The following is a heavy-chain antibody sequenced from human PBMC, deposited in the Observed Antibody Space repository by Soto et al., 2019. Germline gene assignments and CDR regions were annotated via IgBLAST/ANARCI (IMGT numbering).Heavy chain of an antibody. Sequence: QVQLVESGGGVVQPGRSLRLSCAASGFTFSSYGMHWVRQAPGKGLEWVAVIWYDGSHKYYADSVKGRFTISRDNSKNTLYLQMNSLRAEDTAVYYCARDLGVTIFGVVTPYYGMDVWGQGTTVTVSS. CDR2: IWYDGSHK. J-gene: IGHJ6*02. D-gene: IGHD3-3*01. CDR1: GFTFSSYG. CDR3: ARDLGVTIFGVVTPYYGMDV. V-gene: IGHV3-33*01.